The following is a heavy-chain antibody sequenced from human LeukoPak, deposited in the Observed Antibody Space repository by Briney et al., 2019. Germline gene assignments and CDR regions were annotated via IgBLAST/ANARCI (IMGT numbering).Heavy chain of an antibody. V-gene: IGHV4-34*01. CDR3: ARDPARSNILTAFDY. CDR2: NNHSGSS. D-gene: IGHD3-9*01. Sequence: SETLSLTCAVYGGSFSGYYWSWIRQPPGKGLEWSGENNHSGSSKCNPSLKSRVTISVDTSKNQFSLKLSSVTAADTAVYYCARDPARSNILTAFDYWRQGTLVSVSS. J-gene: IGHJ4*02. CDR1: GGSFSGYY.